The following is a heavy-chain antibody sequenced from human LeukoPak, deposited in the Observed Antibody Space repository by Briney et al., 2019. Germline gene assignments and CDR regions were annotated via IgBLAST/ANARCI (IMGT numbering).Heavy chain of an antibody. CDR3: ARTYYYDSSGYPHYYFDY. D-gene: IGHD3-22*01. J-gene: IGHJ4*02. Sequence: SETLSLTCTVSGGSISSSSYYWGWIRQPPGKGLEWIGSIYYSGSTYYNPSLKSRVTISVDTFKNQFSLKLSSVTAADTAVYYCARTYYYDSSGYPHYYFDYWGQGTLVTVSS. V-gene: IGHV4-39*07. CDR2: IYYSGST. CDR1: GGSISSSSYY.